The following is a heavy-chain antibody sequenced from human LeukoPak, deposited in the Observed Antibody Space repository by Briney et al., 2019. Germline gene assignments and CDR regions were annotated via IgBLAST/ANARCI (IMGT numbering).Heavy chain of an antibody. CDR3: ARHPRRAWFDP. Sequence: PSETLSLTCTVSGGSISTYYWSWIRQPPGKGLEYIGYIYYSGSTNYNPSLKSRVTMSLDTSKNQFSLKLSSVTAADTAVYYCARHPRRAWFDPWGQGTLVTVSS. J-gene: IGHJ5*02. D-gene: IGHD1-1*01. V-gene: IGHV4-59*08. CDR2: IYYSGST. CDR1: GGSISTYY.